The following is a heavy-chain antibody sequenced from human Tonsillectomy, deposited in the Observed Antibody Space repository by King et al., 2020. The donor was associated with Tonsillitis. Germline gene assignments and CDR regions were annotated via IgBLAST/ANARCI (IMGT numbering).Heavy chain of an antibody. J-gene: IGHJ4*02. CDR2: ICSRYNTI. CDR1: GFTFSTYS. V-gene: IGHV3-48*04. CDR3: TSEYYYDTSGDYDESEYFDY. Sequence: VQLVESGGGLVQPGGSLRLSCAASGFTFSTYSMNWVRQAPGRGLEWVSFICSRYNTIYYADPVKGRFTISRDNTKNSLYLQMNSLRAEDTAVYYCTSEYYYDTSGDYDESEYFDYWGQGTLVTVSS. D-gene: IGHD3-22*01.